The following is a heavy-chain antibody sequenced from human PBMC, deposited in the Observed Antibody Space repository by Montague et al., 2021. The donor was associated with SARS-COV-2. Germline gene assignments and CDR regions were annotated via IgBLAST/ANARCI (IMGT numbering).Heavy chain of an antibody. CDR3: ARFQGITMIVVVIGAFDI. V-gene: IGHV4-31*03. J-gene: IGHJ3*02. CDR2: IYYSGST. D-gene: IGHD3-22*01. CDR1: GGSISSGGYY. Sequence: TLSLTCTVSGGSISSGGYYWSWIRQHPGKGLEWIGYIYYSGSTYYXPSVKSRVTISVDTSKNQFSLKLSSVTAADTAVYYCARFQGITMIVVVIGAFDIWGQGTMVTVSS.